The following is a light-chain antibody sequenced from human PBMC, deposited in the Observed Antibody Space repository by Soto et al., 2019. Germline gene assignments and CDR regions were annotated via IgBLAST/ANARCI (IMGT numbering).Light chain of an antibody. J-gene: IGLJ2*01. CDR1: SSNIGSYYD. V-gene: IGLV1-40*01. CDR2: GDN. CDR3: QSYDSSLSHVV. Sequence: QSVLTQSPSVSGAPGQRVTIPCTGSSSNIGSYYDVHWYQQLPGTVPKLLIYGDNNRPSGVPDRFSGSKSGTSASLAITGLQAEDEADSYWQSYDSSLSHVVFGGGTKVTVL.